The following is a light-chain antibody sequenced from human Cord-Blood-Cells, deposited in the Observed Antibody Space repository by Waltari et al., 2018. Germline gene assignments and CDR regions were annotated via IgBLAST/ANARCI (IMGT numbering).Light chain of an antibody. J-gene: IGKJ1*01. CDR2: CAS. Sequence: EIVMTQSPATLSVSPGERAILSCRASQSVSSNLACYQQQPGQDPRPLLYCASTRAPGIPARFSSSGSGTEFTLTISSLQSEDFAVYYCQQYNNWPPWTFGQGTKVEIK. CDR3: QQYNNWPPWT. V-gene: IGKV3-15*01. CDR1: QSVSSN.